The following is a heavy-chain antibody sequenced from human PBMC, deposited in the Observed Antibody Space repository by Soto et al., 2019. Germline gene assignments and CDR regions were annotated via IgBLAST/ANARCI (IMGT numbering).Heavy chain of an antibody. Sequence: PSETLSLTCTVSGGSISNGGYYWSWIRQHPGKGLEWIGYIYYSGSTNYNPSLKSRVTISVDTSKNQFSLKLSSVTAADTAVYYCASYSSGWYDVSYWGQGTLVTVSS. CDR1: GGSISNGGYY. D-gene: IGHD6-19*01. CDR3: ASYSSGWYDVSY. V-gene: IGHV4-61*08. CDR2: IYYSGST. J-gene: IGHJ4*02.